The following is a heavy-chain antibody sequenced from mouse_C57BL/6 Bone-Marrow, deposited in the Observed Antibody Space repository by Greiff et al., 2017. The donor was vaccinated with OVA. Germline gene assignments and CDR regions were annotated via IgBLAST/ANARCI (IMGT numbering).Heavy chain of an antibody. CDR1: GFTFSDYY. J-gene: IGHJ3*01. V-gene: IGHV5-12*01. CDR2: ISNGGGST. Sequence: EVMLVESGGGLVQPGGSLKLSCAASGFTFSDYYMYWVRQTPEKRLEWVAYISNGGGSTNYPDTVKGRFTISRDNAKNTLYLQMSRLKSEDTAMYYCASPPFAYWGQGTLVTVSA. CDR3: ASPPFAY.